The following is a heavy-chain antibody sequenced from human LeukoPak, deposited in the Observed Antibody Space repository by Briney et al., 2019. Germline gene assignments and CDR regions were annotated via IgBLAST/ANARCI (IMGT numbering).Heavy chain of an antibody. D-gene: IGHD3-22*01. V-gene: IGHV3-30*18. CDR2: ISYDGSNK. J-gene: IGHJ4*02. CDR1: GFTFSSYA. Sequence: GGSLRPSCAASGFTFSSYAMHWVRQAPGKGLEWVAVISYDGSNKYYADSVKGRFTISRDNSKNTLYLQMNSLRAEDTAVYYCAKSYYYDKLAYYWGQGTLVTVSS. CDR3: AKSYYYDKLAYY.